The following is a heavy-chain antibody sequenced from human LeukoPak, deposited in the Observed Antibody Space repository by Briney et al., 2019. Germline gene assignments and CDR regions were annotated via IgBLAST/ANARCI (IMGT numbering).Heavy chain of an antibody. CDR1: GFTFSSYA. V-gene: IGHV3-48*04. Sequence: GGSLRLSCAASGFTFSSYAMSWVRQAPGKGLEWVSYISSSSSTIYYADSVKGRFTISRDNAKNSLYLQMNSLRAEDTAVYYCATEFMVRGVITDDYWGQGTLVTVSS. CDR2: ISSSSSTI. J-gene: IGHJ4*02. CDR3: ATEFMVRGVITDDY. D-gene: IGHD3-10*01.